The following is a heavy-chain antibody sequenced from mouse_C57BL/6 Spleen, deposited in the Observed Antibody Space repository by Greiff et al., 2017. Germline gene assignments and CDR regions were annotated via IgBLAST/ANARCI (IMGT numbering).Heavy chain of an antibody. J-gene: IGHJ3*01. CDR2: FDPANGNT. Sequence: VQLQPSVAELVRPGASVKLSCTASGFNIKNTYMHWVKQRPEPGLEWIGRFDPANGNTKYAPKFQSKATITADTSSNTAYLQLSSLTSEDTSIYYCASGYDDYGFAYWGQGTLVTVSA. CDR3: ASGYDDYGFAY. CDR1: GFNIKNTY. V-gene: IGHV14-3*01. D-gene: IGHD2-3*01.